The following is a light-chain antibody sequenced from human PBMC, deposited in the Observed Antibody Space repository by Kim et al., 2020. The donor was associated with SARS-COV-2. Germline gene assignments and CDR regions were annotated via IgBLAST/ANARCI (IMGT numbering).Light chain of an antibody. CDR1: NIGIKN. CDR2: RGG. Sequence: SYELTQPLSVSVALGQTARITCGGNNIGIKNVHWYQQKPGQAPVLVIYRGGNRPSGIPERFSGSNSGNTATLTISRAQAGDEADYFCQVWDSSTGVFGGGTKLTV. CDR3: QVWDSSTGV. V-gene: IGLV3-9*01. J-gene: IGLJ3*02.